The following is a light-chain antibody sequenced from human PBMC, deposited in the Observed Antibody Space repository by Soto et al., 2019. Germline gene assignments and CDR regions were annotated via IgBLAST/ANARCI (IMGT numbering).Light chain of an antibody. Sequence: DIQMTQSPSTLSASVGDRVTITCRASQSISNWLAWYQQNPGKAPNLLIYKASNLESGVPSRFSGSGSGTEFTLTISSLQPDDFATYYCQQYNSYWTFGQGTKVDIK. J-gene: IGKJ1*01. CDR1: QSISNW. CDR2: KAS. CDR3: QQYNSYWT. V-gene: IGKV1-5*03.